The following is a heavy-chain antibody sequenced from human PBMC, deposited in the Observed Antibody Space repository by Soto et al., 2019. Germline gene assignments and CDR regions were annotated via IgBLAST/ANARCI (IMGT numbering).Heavy chain of an antibody. Sequence: QVQLVQSGAEVKKPGSSVKVSCKASGGTFSSYAISWVRQAPGQGLEWMGGIIPIFGTANYAQKVQGRVTITADESTSTADMELSSLRSDDTAEYYCADSNVVRGVSIPTGWYCDYWGQGTLVTVAS. V-gene: IGHV1-69*01. J-gene: IGHJ4*02. D-gene: IGHD3-10*02. CDR3: ADSNVVRGVSIPTGWYCDY. CDR1: GGTFSSYA. CDR2: IIPIFGTA.